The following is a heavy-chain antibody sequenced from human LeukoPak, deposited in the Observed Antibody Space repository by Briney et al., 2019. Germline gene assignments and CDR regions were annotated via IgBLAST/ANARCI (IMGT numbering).Heavy chain of an antibody. CDR3: AGRAARFFDY. V-gene: IGHV4-59*11. D-gene: IGHD6-25*01. Sequence: SETLSLTCTVSGDSLNSHYWSWIRQPPEEGLQWIGYIFYSGSSNYNASLRSRVAISVDTSKNQFSLKLTSVTAADTAVYYCAGRAARFFDYWGQGILVTVSS. CDR2: IFYSGSS. J-gene: IGHJ4*02. CDR1: GDSLNSHY.